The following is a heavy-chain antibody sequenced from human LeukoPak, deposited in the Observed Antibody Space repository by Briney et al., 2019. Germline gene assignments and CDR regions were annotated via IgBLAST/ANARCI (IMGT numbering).Heavy chain of an antibody. J-gene: IGHJ4*02. Sequence: ASVKVSCKASGGTFSSYGISWVRQAPGQGLEWMGWISAYNGNTNYAQKLQGRVTMTTDTSTSTAYMELRSLRSDDTAVYYCARDDCGGDCPDYWGQGTLVTVSS. D-gene: IGHD2-21*02. V-gene: IGHV1-18*01. CDR1: GGTFSSYG. CDR3: ARDDCGGDCPDY. CDR2: ISAYNGNT.